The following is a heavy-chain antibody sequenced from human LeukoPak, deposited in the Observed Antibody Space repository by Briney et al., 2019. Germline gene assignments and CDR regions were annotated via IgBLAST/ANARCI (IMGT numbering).Heavy chain of an antibody. CDR3: ARESVAGTYFDC. D-gene: IGHD6-19*01. J-gene: IGHJ4*02. CDR1: GFTFSSYA. V-gene: IGHV3-30-3*01. Sequence: PGRSLRLSCAASGFTFSSYAKHWVRQAPGKGLEWVAVISYDGSNKYYADSVKGRFTISRDNSKNTLYLQMNSLRAEDTAVYYCARESVAGTYFDCWGQGTLVTVSS. CDR2: ISYDGSNK.